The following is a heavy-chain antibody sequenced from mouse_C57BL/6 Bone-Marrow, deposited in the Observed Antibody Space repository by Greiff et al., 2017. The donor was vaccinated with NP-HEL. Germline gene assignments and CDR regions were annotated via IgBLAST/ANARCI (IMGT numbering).Heavy chain of an antibody. V-gene: IGHV7-3*01. J-gene: IGHJ4*01. Sequence: EVKLMESGGGLVQPGGSLSLSCAASGFTFTDYYMSWVRQPPGKALEWVGFIRNKANGYTIEYSASVKGRFTISRDNSQSILYLQMNALRAEDSATYYCARSIYYDYADDPFYGMDYWGQGTSVTVSS. D-gene: IGHD2-4*01. CDR1: GFTFTDYY. CDR2: IRNKANGYTI. CDR3: ARSIYYDYADDPFYGMDY.